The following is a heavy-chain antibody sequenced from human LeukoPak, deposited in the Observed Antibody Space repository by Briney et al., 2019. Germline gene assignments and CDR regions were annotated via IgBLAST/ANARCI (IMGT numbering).Heavy chain of an antibody. J-gene: IGHJ4*02. D-gene: IGHD3-9*01. CDR2: IRSKANSYAT. CDR1: GFTVSSNY. V-gene: IGHV3-73*01. Sequence: GGSLRLSCAASGFTVSSNYMSWVRQASGKGLEWVGRIRSKANSYATAYAASVKGRFTISRDDSKNTAYLQMNSLKTEDTAVYYCTSYNYDILTGYHFPFDYWGQGTLVTVSS. CDR3: TSYNYDILTGYHFPFDY.